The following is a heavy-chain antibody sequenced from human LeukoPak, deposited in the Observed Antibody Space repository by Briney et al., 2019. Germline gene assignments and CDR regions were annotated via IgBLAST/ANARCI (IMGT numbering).Heavy chain of an antibody. J-gene: IGHJ4*02. V-gene: IGHV1-2*02. CDR2: INPNSGGT. Sequence: ASVEVSCKASGYTFTGYYMHWVRQAPGQGLEWMGWINPNSGGTNYAQKFQGRVTMTRDTSISTAYMELSRLRSDDTAVYYCARDRGVGVLRYFDWPSGYWGQGTLVTVSS. D-gene: IGHD3-9*01. CDR1: GYTFTGYY. CDR3: ARDRGVGVLRYFDWPSGY.